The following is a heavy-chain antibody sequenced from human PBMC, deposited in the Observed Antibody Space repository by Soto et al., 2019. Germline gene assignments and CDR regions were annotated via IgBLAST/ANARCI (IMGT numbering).Heavy chain of an antibody. CDR2: ISGSGGST. J-gene: IGHJ6*02. CDR1: GFTFSSYA. Sequence: EVQLLESGGGLVQPGGSLRLSCAASGFTFSSYAMSWVRQAPGKGLEGVSGISGSGGSTYYADSVKGRFTISRDNSKNTLYLQMNSLRAEDTAVYYCASAAREYYYYGMDVWGQGTTVTVSS. CDR3: ASAAREYYYYGMDV. V-gene: IGHV3-23*01.